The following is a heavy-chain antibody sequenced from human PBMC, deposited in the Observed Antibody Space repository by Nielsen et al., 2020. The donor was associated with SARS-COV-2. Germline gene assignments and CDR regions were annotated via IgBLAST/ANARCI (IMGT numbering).Heavy chain of an antibody. V-gene: IGHV3-23*03. Sequence: GESLKISCAASGFTVSSNYMSWVRQAPGKGLEWVSVIYSGGSSTYYADSVKGRFTISRDNSKNTLYLQMNSLRAEDTAVYYCAKLQFGSIAAATWGQGTLVTVSS. J-gene: IGHJ5*02. CDR2: IYSGGSST. CDR3: AKLQFGSIAAAT. D-gene: IGHD6-13*01. CDR1: GFTVSSNY.